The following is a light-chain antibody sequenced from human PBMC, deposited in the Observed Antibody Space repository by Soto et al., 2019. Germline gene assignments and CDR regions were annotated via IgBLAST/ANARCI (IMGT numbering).Light chain of an antibody. CDR3: CSSSGTCTMV. CDR1: SSDVGAYKY. Sequence: QSALTQPRSVSGSPGQSVTISCTGTSSDVGAYKYVSWYQQHPGKDPKLMISDVSKRPLGVPDRFSGSKSGNTASLTISGLQAEDEAYYYWCSSSGTCTMVFGGGTKLTVL. CDR2: DVS. J-gene: IGLJ2*01. V-gene: IGLV2-11*01.